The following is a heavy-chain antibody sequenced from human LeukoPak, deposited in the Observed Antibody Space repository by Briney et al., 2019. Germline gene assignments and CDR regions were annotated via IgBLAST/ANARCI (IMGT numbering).Heavy chain of an antibody. V-gene: IGHV3-23*01. CDR2: FSRSGSST. D-gene: IGHD3-22*01. J-gene: IGHJ4*02. Sequence: GESLRPSCAASGFTFSGYAMSWVRQAPGKGLEWVSTFSRSGSSTYYADSVKGRFTISRDNSKNTLYLQMNSLRAEDTAPYYCAKRDSSGWYYFDYWGQGTLVTVSS. CDR3: AKRDSSGWYYFDY. CDR1: GFTFSGYA.